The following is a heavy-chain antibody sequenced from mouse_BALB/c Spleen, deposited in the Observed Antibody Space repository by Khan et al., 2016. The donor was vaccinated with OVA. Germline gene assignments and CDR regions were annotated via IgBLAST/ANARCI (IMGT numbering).Heavy chain of an antibody. CDR1: GYSITSGYS. D-gene: IGHD1-2*01. CDR3: ARTARIKY. J-gene: IGHJ2*01. V-gene: IGHV3-1*02. Sequence: VQLKESGPGLVKPSQSLSLTCTVTGYSITSGYSWNWIRQFPGNKLEWMGYISYSGSTNYNPSLKSRISITRDTSKNQFFLQLNSVTTEDTATYYCARTARIKYWGQGTTLTVPS. CDR2: ISYSGST.